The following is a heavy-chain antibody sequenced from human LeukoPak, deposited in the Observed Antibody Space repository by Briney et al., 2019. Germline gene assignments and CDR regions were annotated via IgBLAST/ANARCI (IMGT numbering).Heavy chain of an antibody. CDR2: ISYDGSNK. D-gene: IGHD6-19*01. Sequence: GGSLRLSCAASGFTFSSYAMHWVRQAPGKGLEWVAVISYDGSNKYYADSVKGRFTISRDNSKNTLYLQMNSLRAEDTAVYYCAREGSSGWYSETYYYYYYYMDVWGKGTTVTVSS. CDR1: GFTFSSYA. J-gene: IGHJ6*03. CDR3: AREGSSGWYSETYYYYYYYMDV. V-gene: IGHV3-30*04.